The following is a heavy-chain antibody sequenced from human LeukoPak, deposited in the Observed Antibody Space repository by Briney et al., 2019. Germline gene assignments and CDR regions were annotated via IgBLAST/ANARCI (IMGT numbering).Heavy chain of an antibody. D-gene: IGHD7-27*01. CDR1: VGSFSGYY. V-gene: IGHV4-34*01. CDR3: ARGRLNSELGFDY. J-gene: IGHJ4*02. Sequence: SQTLSLTCAVYVGSFSGYYWSCIRDPPAKGLECIGEIHHRGSTKYNPSLKSRVTITVDTSKNQFSLKLSSVTAADTAVDCCARGRLNSELGFDYWGQGTLVTVTS. CDR2: IHHRGST.